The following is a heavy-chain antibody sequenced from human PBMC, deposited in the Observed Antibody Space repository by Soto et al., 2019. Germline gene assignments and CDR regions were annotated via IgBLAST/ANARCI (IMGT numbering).Heavy chain of an antibody. Sequence: PGGSLRLSCAASGFTFSDDYMGWIRQAPGKGLEWLSYITSTTNYTKYADSVKGRFTLSRDNAKNSLYLQMNSLRAEDTAVYYCAREGTSHRYFDYWGQGTLVTVSS. CDR3: AREGTSHRYFDY. CDR2: ITSTTNYT. CDR1: GFTFSDDY. D-gene: IGHD2-2*01. V-gene: IGHV3-11*06. J-gene: IGHJ4*02.